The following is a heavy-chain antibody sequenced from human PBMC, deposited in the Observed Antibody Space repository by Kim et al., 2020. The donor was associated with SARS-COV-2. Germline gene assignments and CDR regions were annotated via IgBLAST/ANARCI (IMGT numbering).Heavy chain of an antibody. Sequence: SETLSLTCAVYGGSFSGYYWSWIRQPPGKGLEWIGEINHSGRTNYNPSLKSRVTISVDTSKNQFSLKLSSVTAADTAVYYCARGRPNYDYVWGSYRYHLDYWGQGTLVTVSS. CDR2: INHSGRT. V-gene: IGHV4-34*01. CDR1: GGSFSGYY. J-gene: IGHJ4*02. CDR3: ARGRPNYDYVWGSYRYHLDY. D-gene: IGHD3-16*02.